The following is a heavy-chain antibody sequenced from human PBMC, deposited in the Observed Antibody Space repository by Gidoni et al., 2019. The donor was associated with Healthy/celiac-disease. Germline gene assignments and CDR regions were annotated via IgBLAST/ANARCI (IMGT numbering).Heavy chain of an antibody. CDR2: IYYSGST. V-gene: IGHV4-59*01. Sequence: QVQLQESGPGLVKPSETLSLTCTVSGGSISSYYWSWFRQPPGKGLEWIGYIYYSGSTNYNPSLKSRVTISVDTSKNQFSLKLSSVTAADTAVYYCARIGYYDFWSGFWFDPWGQGTLVTVSS. J-gene: IGHJ5*02. CDR1: GGSISSYY. D-gene: IGHD3-3*01. CDR3: ARIGYYDFWSGFWFDP.